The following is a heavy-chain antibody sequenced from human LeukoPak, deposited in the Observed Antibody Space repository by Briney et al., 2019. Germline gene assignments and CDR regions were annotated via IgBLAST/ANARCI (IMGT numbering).Heavy chain of an antibody. D-gene: IGHD4-17*01. CDR1: GFSVSNYA. CDR2: ITTAADS. V-gene: IGHV3-23*01. Sequence: GGSLRLSCVVSGFSVSNYAMSWVRQAAGKGLEWVSGITTAADSYYRDSVEGRFTTSRDNSKNILYLQMSGLRAEDTAIYYCGKVVTTWAFDIWGQGTMVTVSS. J-gene: IGHJ3*02. CDR3: GKVVTTWAFDI.